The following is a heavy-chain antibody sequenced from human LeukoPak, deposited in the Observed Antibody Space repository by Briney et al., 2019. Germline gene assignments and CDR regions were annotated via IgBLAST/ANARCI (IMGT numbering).Heavy chain of an antibody. V-gene: IGHV3-66*01. D-gene: IGHD6-19*01. J-gene: IGHJ4*02. CDR1: GFTVSSNY. CDR2: IYSGGST. Sequence: GGSLRLSCAASGFTVSSNYMSWVRQAPGKGLEWVSVIYSGGSTYYADSVKGRFTISRDNSKNTLYLQMNSLRAEDTAVYYCARVFRYSSGWYYFDYWGQGTLVTVSS. CDR3: ARVFRYSSGWYYFDY.